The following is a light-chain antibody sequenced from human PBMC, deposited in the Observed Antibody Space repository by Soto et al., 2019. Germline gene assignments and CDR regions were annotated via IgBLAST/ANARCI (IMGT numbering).Light chain of an antibody. CDR1: QSVSSY. CDR2: DAS. J-gene: IGKJ1*01. Sequence: EIVLTQSPATLSLSPGERATLSCRASQSVSSYLAWYQQKPGQAPRLLIYDASNRATGIPARFSGCGSGTDFTLTISSLEPEDFAVYYCQQRSNWSWTFGQGTKVEIK. V-gene: IGKV3-11*01. CDR3: QQRSNWSWT.